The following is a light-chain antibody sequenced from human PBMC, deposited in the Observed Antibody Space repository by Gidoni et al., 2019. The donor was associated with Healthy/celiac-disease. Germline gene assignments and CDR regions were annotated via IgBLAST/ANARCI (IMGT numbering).Light chain of an antibody. CDR2: DAS. Sequence: DFQMTHSPSSLSASVGDRVTITFQASQDISNYLNWYQQKPGKAPKLLIYDASNVETGVPSRFSGSGSGTDFTFTISSLQPEDIATYYCQQYDNLPGTFXXXTKVEIK. V-gene: IGKV1-33*01. J-gene: IGKJ1*01. CDR3: QQYDNLPGT. CDR1: QDISNY.